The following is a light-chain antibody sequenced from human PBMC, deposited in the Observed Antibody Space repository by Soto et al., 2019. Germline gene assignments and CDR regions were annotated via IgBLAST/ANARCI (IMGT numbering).Light chain of an antibody. Sequence: EIVMTQSPATLSVSPGERATLSCRASQSISSNLAWYQQKPGQAPRLLIYGASTRATGIPATFSGRGSGTEFTLTISSLQSESFAVYYCQPYNNWPFTFGPGTKVYIK. CDR1: QSISSN. J-gene: IGKJ3*01. CDR2: GAS. CDR3: QPYNNWPFT. V-gene: IGKV3-15*01.